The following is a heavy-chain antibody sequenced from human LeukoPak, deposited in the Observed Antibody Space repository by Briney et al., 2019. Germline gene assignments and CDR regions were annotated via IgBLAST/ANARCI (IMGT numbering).Heavy chain of an antibody. CDR2: IYYSGST. Sequence: MPSETLSLTCTVSGGSISSGGYYWSWIRQHPGKGLEWIGYIYYSGSTYYNPSLKSRVTISVDTSKNQFSLKLSSVTAADTAVYYCARARMRYSRGWYGFDYWGQGTLVTVSS. J-gene: IGHJ4*02. V-gene: IGHV4-31*03. CDR1: GGSISSGGYY. CDR3: ARARMRYSRGWYGFDY. D-gene: IGHD6-19*01.